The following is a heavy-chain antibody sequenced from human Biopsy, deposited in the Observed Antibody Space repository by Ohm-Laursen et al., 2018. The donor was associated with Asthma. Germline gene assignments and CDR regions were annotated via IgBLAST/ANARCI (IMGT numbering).Heavy chain of an antibody. D-gene: IGHD2-15*01. CDR1: GVSIGSYY. Sequence: SDTLSLTCTVSGVSIGSYYWTWIRQPPGKGLEWIGNIHYSGSTYSNPSLKSRVTISVDTSKKQISLRLSSVIAADTAVYYCAGFCSGGNCPDHWGQGSLVTVSS. J-gene: IGHJ4*02. CDR3: AGFCSGGNCPDH. V-gene: IGHV4-59*07. CDR2: IHYSGST.